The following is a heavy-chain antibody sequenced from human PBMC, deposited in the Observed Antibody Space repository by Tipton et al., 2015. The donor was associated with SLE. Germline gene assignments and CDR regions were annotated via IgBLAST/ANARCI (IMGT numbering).Heavy chain of an antibody. J-gene: IGHJ4*02. CDR1: GYSISSGYY. CDR3: ARDGDTATLDY. Sequence: TLSLTCTVSGYSISSGYYWGWIRQPPGKGLEWIGYIYYSGSTNYNPSLKSRVTISVDTSKNQFSLKLSSVTAADTAVYYCARDGDTATLDYWGQGTLVTVSS. D-gene: IGHD5-18*01. V-gene: IGHV4-61*01. CDR2: IYYSGST.